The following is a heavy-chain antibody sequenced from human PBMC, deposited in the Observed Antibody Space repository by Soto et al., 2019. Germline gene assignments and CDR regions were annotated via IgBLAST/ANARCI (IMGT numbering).Heavy chain of an antibody. CDR3: ARDLRAIPYGMDV. CDR1: GFNFSSYG. V-gene: IGHV3-33*01. Sequence: GGSLRLSCAASGFNFSSYGMHWVRQAPGKGLEWVAVIWYDGSNKYYADSVKGRFTISRDNSKNTLYLQMNSLRAEDTAVYYCARDLRAIPYGMDVWGQGTTVTVSS. J-gene: IGHJ6*02. CDR2: IWYDGSNK.